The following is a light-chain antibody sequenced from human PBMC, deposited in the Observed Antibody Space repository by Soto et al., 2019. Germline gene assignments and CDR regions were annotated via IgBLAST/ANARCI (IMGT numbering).Light chain of an antibody. V-gene: IGKV3-20*01. CDR3: QQYGGSPRT. J-gene: IGKJ1*01. CDR2: GAS. Sequence: EIVLTQSPGTLSSSPGEGATLSCRASQSIGGNFLAWYQQRRGQAPRLLIHGASNRATGIPDRFSGSGSGTDFTLTITRLEPEDFAVYYCQQYGGSPRTFGQGTKVEVK. CDR1: QSIGGNF.